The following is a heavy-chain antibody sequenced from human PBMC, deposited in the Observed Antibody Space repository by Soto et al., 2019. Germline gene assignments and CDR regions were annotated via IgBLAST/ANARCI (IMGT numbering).Heavy chain of an antibody. CDR2: IYYSGST. J-gene: IGHJ4*02. V-gene: IGHV4-59*01. D-gene: IGHD6-13*01. Sequence: SETLSLTCTVSGGSISSYYWSWIRQPPGKGLEWIGYIYYSGSTNYNPSLKSRVTISVDTSKNQFSLKLSSVTAADTAVYYCARVWYSSSLYYFDYWGQGALVTVSS. CDR1: GGSISSYY. CDR3: ARVWYSSSLYYFDY.